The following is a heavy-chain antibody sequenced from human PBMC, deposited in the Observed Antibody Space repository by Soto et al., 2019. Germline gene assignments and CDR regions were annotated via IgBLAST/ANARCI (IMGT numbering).Heavy chain of an antibody. Sequence: QVQLVQSGAEVKKPGASVKVSCKASGYTFTSYDINWVRQATGQGLEWMGWMNPNSGNTGYAQKFQGRVTMTRNTXIXTXXMQRSSVRSEDTAVYYCARGFTRPRPSYYDYGMDVWGQGTTVTVSS. CDR3: ARGFTRPRPSYYDYGMDV. V-gene: IGHV1-8*01. CDR2: MNPNSGNT. D-gene: IGHD3-3*01. CDR1: GYTFTSYD. J-gene: IGHJ6*02.